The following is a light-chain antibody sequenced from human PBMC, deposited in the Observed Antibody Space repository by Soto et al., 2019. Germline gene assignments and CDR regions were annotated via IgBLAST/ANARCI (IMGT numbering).Light chain of an antibody. CDR3: CSYTDSDTWV. J-gene: IGLJ3*02. CDR1: SSDVGGYNY. V-gene: IGLV2-14*01. Sequence: QSALTQPASVSGSPGQSITISCTGTSSDVGGYNYVSWYQQHPGKAPKLMIYEVTNRPSGVFNRFSGSKSGNTASLTISGLQPEDEADYFCCSYTDSDTWVFGGGTKLTVL. CDR2: EVT.